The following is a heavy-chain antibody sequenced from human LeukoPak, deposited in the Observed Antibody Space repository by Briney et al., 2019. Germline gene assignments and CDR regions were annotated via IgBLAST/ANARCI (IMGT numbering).Heavy chain of an antibody. CDR3: ARGRGFWSEEYFDY. J-gene: IGHJ4*02. Sequence: SETLSLTCTVSGGSISSSSYYWGWIRQPPGKGLEWIGSIYYSGSTYYNPSLKSRVTISVDTSKNQFSLKLSSVTAADTAVYYCARGRGFWSEEYFDYWGQGTLVTVSS. V-gene: IGHV4-39*07. CDR2: IYYSGST. D-gene: IGHD3-3*01. CDR1: GGSISSSSYY.